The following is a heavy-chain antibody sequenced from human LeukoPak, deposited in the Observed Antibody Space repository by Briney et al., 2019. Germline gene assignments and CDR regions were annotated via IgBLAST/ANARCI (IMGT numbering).Heavy chain of an antibody. CDR3: ATQGGYGDYRAFDI. Sequence: ASVKVSCKVSGYTLTELSMHWVRQAPGKGLEWMGGFDPEDGETIYAQKFQGRVTMTEDTSIDTAYMELSSLRSEDTAVYYCATQGGYGDYRAFDIWGQGTMVTVSS. CDR2: FDPEDGET. V-gene: IGHV1-24*01. CDR1: GYTLTELS. J-gene: IGHJ3*02. D-gene: IGHD4-17*01.